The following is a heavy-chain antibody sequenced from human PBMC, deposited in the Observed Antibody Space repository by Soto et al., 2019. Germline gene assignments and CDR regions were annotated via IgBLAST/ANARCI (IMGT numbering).Heavy chain of an antibody. Sequence: GGSLRLSCAASGFTFSSYAMHWVRQAPGKGLEWVAVISYDGSNKYYADSVKGRFTISRDNSKNTLYLQMNSLRAEDTAVYYCAKVLYCSSTSCYGKDAFDIWGQGTMVTVSS. D-gene: IGHD2-2*01. V-gene: IGHV3-30-3*01. J-gene: IGHJ3*02. CDR1: GFTFSSYA. CDR2: ISYDGSNK. CDR3: AKVLYCSSTSCYGKDAFDI.